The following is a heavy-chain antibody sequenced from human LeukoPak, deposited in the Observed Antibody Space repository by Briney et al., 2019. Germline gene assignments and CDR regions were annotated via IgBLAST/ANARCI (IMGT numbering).Heavy chain of an antibody. CDR3: AKWELYSGFYYIDY. CDR1: GFTFSSYD. CDR2: IGTAGDT. V-gene: IGHV3-13*01. D-gene: IGHD1-26*01. J-gene: IGHJ4*02. Sequence: GGSLRLSCAASGFTFSSYDMHWVRQATGKGLEWVSGIGTAGDTYYPGSVKGRFTISRDNAKNSLYLQMNSLRAEDTAVYYCAKWELYSGFYYIDYWGQGTLATVSS.